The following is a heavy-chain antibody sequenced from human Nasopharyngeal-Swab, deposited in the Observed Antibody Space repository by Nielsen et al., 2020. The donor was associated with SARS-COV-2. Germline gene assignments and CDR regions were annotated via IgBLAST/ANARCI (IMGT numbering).Heavy chain of an antibody. CDR2: ISSSSTYI. Sequence: GESLKLSCAASGFTLSSYSMNWVRQAPGKGLEWVSSISSSSTYIYYTDSVKGRFTISRDNAKNSLYLQMNSLRAEDTAVYYCARTGYSFGFGAFDVWGQGTMVTVSS. CDR1: GFTLSSYS. D-gene: IGHD5-18*01. CDR3: ARTGYSFGFGAFDV. V-gene: IGHV3-21*01. J-gene: IGHJ3*01.